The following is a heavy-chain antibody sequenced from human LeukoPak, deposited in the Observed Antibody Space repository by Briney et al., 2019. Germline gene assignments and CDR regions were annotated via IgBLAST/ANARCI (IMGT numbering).Heavy chain of an antibody. CDR2: ISYDGSNK. V-gene: IGHV3-30*18. CDR1: GFTFSSYG. Sequence: PGGSLRLSCAASGFTFSSYGMHWVRQAPGKGLEWVAVISYDGSNKYYADSVKGRFTISRDNSKNTLYLQMNSLRAEDTAVYYCAKDQHIVVATAILDYYYYYGMDVWGQGTTVTVSS. CDR3: AKDQHIVVATAILDYYYYYGMDV. D-gene: IGHD2-21*02. J-gene: IGHJ6*02.